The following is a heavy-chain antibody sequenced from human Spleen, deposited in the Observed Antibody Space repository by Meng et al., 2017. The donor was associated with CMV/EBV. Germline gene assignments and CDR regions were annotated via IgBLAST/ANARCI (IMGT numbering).Heavy chain of an antibody. V-gene: IGHV1-2*07. D-gene: IGHD5-18*01. CDR1: RTTSTGDY. CDR3: ARDHPLSKGIKLWLLWGYDY. J-gene: IGHJ4*02. CDR2: INPDSGGT. Sequence: VGVVLSGARVKERGGSGKASCKASRTTSTGDYMHGVRQAPGQGLEWTAWINPDSGGTNYAHKFKSRVTMLKGTSIITVDMGLSKLRSDDTAVYYWARDHPLSKGIKLWLLWGYDYWGQGTLVTVSS.